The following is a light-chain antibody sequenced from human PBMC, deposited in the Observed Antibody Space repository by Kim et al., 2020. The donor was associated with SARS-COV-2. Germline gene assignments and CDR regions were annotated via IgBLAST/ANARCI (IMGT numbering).Light chain of an antibody. CDR3: QQYNIWPGT. V-gene: IGKV3-15*01. J-gene: IGKJ1*01. Sequence: EIVMTQSPATPSVSPGERATLSCRASQSVSSSLGWYQQKPGQAPRLLIYGASTRATGIPARFSGSGSGTDFTLTISSLQSEDFALYYCQQYNIWPGTFGQGTKVDIK. CDR1: QSVSSS. CDR2: GAS.